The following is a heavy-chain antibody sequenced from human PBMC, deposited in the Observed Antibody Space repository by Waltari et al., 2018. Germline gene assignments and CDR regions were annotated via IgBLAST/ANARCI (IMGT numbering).Heavy chain of an antibody. D-gene: IGHD3-16*02. CDR3: ARVRARNYVWGSYRFYYFDY. CDR1: GYTFTSYD. V-gene: IGHV1-8*01. CDR2: MNPNIGNT. J-gene: IGHJ4*02. Sequence: QVQLVQSGAEVKKPGASVKVSCKASGYTFTSYDLNWVRQATGHGLAWMGWMNPNIGNTGYAQKFQGRVTMTRNTSISTAYMELSSLRSEDTAVYYCARVRARNYVWGSYRFYYFDYWGQGTLVTVSS.